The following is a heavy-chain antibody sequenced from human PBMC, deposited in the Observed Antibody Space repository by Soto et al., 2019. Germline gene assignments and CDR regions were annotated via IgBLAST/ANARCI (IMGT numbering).Heavy chain of an antibody. D-gene: IGHD5-12*01. CDR2: IYYSGGST. CDR1: GGSISSGFHY. J-gene: IGHJ4*02. Sequence: SETLSLTCTVSGGSISSGFHYWSWIRQHPGKGLEWIGYIYYSGGSTYYNPPLKSRASISVDTSKNQFSLELSSVTAADTAVYYCARTVVYSGYEFDYWGQGTLVTVS. V-gene: IGHV4-31*03. CDR3: ARTVVYSGYEFDY.